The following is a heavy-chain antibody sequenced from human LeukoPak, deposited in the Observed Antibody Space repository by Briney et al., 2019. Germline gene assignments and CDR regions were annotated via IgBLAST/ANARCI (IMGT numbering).Heavy chain of an antibody. J-gene: IGHJ3*02. CDR2: ISYDGSNK. V-gene: IGHV3-30*18. CDR1: GFTFSSYG. Sequence: PGRSLRLSCAASGFTFSSYGMHWVRQAPGKGLEWVAVISYDGSNKYYAVSVKGRFTISRDNSKNTLYLQMNSLRAEDTAVYYCAKVLSLYSSGWYSAFDIWGQGTMVTVSS. CDR3: AKVLSLYSSGWYSAFDI. D-gene: IGHD6-19*01.